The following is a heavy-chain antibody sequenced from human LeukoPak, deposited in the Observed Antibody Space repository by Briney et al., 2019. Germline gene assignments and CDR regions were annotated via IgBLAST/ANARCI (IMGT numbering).Heavy chain of an antibody. CDR1: GGSFSGYY. Sequence: SETLSLTCAVYGGSFSGYYWSWIRQPPGKGLEWIGEINHSGSTNYNPPLKSRVTISVDTSKNQFSLKLSSVTAADTAVYYCARGTLTSGAGDYWGQGTLVTVSS. D-gene: IGHD2-8*02. V-gene: IGHV4-34*01. CDR3: ARGTLTSGAGDY. CDR2: INHSGST. J-gene: IGHJ4*02.